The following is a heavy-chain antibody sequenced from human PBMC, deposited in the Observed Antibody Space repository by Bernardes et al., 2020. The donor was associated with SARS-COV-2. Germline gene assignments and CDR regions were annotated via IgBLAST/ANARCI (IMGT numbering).Heavy chain of an antibody. CDR3: AKFAPGISGSVT. V-gene: IGHV4-39*01. Sequence: SETLSLTCTVSGDSFNSRLYYWGWIRQPPGKGLEWIGSIYYSGNTYYNPSLKSRVTMSVDTSKNQSSLSLSSVTAADTAVYYCAKFAPGISGSVTWGQGTQVTVAS. CDR2: IYYSGNT. J-gene: IGHJ5*02. CDR1: GDSFNSRLYY. D-gene: IGHD6-19*01.